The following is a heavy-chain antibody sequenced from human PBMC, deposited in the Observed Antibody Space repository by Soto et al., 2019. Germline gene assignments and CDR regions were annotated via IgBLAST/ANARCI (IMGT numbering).Heavy chain of an antibody. V-gene: IGHV3-7*03. CDR3: ARDYPGGSYYDY. CDR2: INQDGSEK. D-gene: IGHD1-26*01. CDR1: GFTFSSYW. Sequence: LRLSCAASGFTFSSYWMSWVRQAPGKGLEWVARINQDGSEKYYVDSVKGRFTISRDNAKNSLYLQMNSLRAEDTAVYYCARDYPGGSYYDYWGEGTLVTVSS. J-gene: IGHJ4*02.